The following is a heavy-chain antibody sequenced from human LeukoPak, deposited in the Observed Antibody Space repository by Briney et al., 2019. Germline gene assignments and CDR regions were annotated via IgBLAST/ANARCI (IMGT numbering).Heavy chain of an antibody. CDR2: ISGSGGST. D-gene: IGHD5-18*01. CDR3: AKGGGFSYGYYYFDY. V-gene: IGHV3-23*01. Sequence: GGSLRLSCATSGLTFINAWMSWVRQAPGKGLEWVSGISGSGGSTVYADSVKGRFTISRDNSKNTLYLQMNSLRGEDTAVYYCAKGGGFSYGYYYFDYWGQGTLVTVSS. J-gene: IGHJ4*02. CDR1: GLTFINAW.